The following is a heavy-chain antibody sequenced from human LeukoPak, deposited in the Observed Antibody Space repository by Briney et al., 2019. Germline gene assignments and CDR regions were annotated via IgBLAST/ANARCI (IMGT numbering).Heavy chain of an antibody. Sequence: GATVNLSCKASGYTFTDYFIHWVQQAPGKGLEWMGNVDPGDGEAVYANRFQRRLTFTADTSTGTVYMDVSSLTSDDSAVYYCAKVSSTLAAAGALSFDYWGQGPLVIVSS. CDR3: AKVSSTLAAAGALSFDY. CDR1: GYTFTDYF. J-gene: IGHJ4*02. CDR2: VDPGDGEA. D-gene: IGHD6-13*01. V-gene: IGHV1-69-2*01.